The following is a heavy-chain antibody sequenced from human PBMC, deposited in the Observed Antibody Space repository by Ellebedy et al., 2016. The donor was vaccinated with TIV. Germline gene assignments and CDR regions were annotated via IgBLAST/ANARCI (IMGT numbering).Heavy chain of an antibody. CDR2: IYSGGST. CDR1: GFTVSSNY. D-gene: IGHD3-10*01. V-gene: IGHV3-53*01. Sequence: GGSLRLXXAASGFTVSSNYMSWVRQAPGKGLEWVSFIYSGGSTYYADSVKGRFTISRDSSKNTLYLQMNSLRAEDTAVYYCARGSGGMDVWGQGTTVTVSS. CDR3: ARGSGGMDV. J-gene: IGHJ6*02.